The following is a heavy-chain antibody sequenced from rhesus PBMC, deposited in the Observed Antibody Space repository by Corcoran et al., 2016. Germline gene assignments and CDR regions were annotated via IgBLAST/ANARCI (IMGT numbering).Heavy chain of an antibody. CDR3: ARPHSGSYYRFDY. Sequence: QVQLQESGPGLVKPSETLSLTCAVSGGSISDDYYWRWIRQPPGKGLEWIGYIYGSGGGTNYNPSLKNRVTIAIDPSKNQFSLKLSSVTAADTAVYYCARPHSGSYYRFDYWGQGVLVTVSS. V-gene: IGHV4-106*01. J-gene: IGHJ4*01. CDR2: IYGSGGGT. CDR1: GGSISDDYY. D-gene: IGHD3-16*01.